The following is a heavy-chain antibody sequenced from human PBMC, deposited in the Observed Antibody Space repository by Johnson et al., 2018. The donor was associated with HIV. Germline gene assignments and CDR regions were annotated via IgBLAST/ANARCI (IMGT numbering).Heavy chain of an antibody. CDR2: ISYDGSNK. CDR1: GFTFSSYA. Sequence: QVQLVESGGGVVQPGRSLRLSCAASGFTFSSYAMHWVRQAPGKGLEWVAVISYDGSNKYYAASVKGRFTISRDNSKNTLYLQMNSLRAEDTAVYYCAKGGSAVAVAFDIWGQGTMVTVSS. CDR3: AKGGSAVAVAFDI. D-gene: IGHD6-19*01. V-gene: IGHV3-30-3*01. J-gene: IGHJ3*02.